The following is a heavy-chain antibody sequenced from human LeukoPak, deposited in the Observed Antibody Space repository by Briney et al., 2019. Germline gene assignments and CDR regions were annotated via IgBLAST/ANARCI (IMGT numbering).Heavy chain of an antibody. CDR2: IYYSGST. CDR1: GGSISSHY. CDR3: AREVAYGGYFDY. D-gene: IGHD3-10*01. V-gene: IGHV4-59*11. J-gene: IGHJ4*02. Sequence: PSETLSLTCTVSGGSISSHYWSWIRQPPGKGLECIGYIYYSGSTNYNPSLKSRVTISIDTSKNQFSLKLSSVTAADTAVYYCAREVAYGGYFDYWGQGTLVTVSS.